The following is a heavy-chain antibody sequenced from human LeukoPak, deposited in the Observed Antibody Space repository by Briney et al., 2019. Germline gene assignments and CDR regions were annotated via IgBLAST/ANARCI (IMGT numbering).Heavy chain of an antibody. CDR1: GGSFSGYY. D-gene: IGHD5-18*01. Sequence: SETLSLTCAVYGGSFSGYYWSWIRQPPGKGLEWIGEINHSGSTNYNPSLKSRVTISVDTSKNQFSLKLSSVTAADTAVYYCARGRRDTAMVHFDYWGQGTLVTVFS. V-gene: IGHV4-34*01. J-gene: IGHJ4*02. CDR3: ARGRRDTAMVHFDY. CDR2: INHSGST.